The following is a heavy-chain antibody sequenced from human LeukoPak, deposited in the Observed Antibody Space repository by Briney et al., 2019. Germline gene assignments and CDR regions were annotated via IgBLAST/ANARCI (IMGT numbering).Heavy chain of an antibody. CDR3: ARVDSSGYYYNDY. V-gene: IGHV4-61*02. CDR2: IYTSGST. CDR1: GGSISSGSYY. D-gene: IGHD3-22*01. Sequence: SQTLSLTCTVSGGSISSGSYYWSWIRQPAGKGLEWIGRIYTSGSTNYNPSLKSRVTISVDTSKNQFSLKLSSVTAADAAVYYCARVDSSGYYYNDYWGQGTLVTVSS. J-gene: IGHJ4*02.